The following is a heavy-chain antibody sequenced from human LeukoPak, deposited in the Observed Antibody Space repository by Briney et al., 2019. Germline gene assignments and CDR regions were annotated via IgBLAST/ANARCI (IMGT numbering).Heavy chain of an antibody. J-gene: IGHJ4*02. V-gene: IGHV3-30*18. CDR3: AKDTDVDTAMVGDY. CDR1: GFTFSSYG. D-gene: IGHD5-18*01. Sequence: GRSLRLSCAASGFTFSSYGMHWVRPAPGKGLEWVAVISYDGSNKYYADSVKGRFTISRDNSKNTLYLQMNSLRAEDTAVYYCAKDTDVDTAMVGDYWGQGTLVTVSS. CDR2: ISYDGSNK.